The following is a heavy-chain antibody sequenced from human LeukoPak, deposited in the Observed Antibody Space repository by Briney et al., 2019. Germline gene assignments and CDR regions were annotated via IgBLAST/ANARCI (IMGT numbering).Heavy chain of an antibody. CDR1: GGSISSGDYY. CDR3: ASYDRGAFDI. Sequence: SQTLSLTCTVSGGSISSGDYYWSWIRQPPGKGLEWIGYIYYSGSTYYNPYRKSRVTISVDTSKNQFSLKLSSVTAADTAVYYCASYDRGAFDIWGQGTMVTVSS. V-gene: IGHV4-30-4*01. D-gene: IGHD3-22*01. CDR2: IYYSGST. J-gene: IGHJ3*02.